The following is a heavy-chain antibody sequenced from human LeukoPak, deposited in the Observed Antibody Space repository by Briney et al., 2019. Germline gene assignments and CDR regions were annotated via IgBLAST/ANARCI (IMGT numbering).Heavy chain of an antibody. CDR3: ARIMLTYYYGSGSYPDAFDI. V-gene: IGHV4-59*01. CDR1: GGSISSYY. J-gene: IGHJ3*02. Sequence: SETLSLTCTVSGGSISSYYWSWIRQPPGKGLEWIGYIYYSGSTNYNPSLKSRVTISVDTSKNQFSLKLSSVTAADTAVYYCARIMLTYYYGSGSYPDAFDIWGQGTMVTVSS. CDR2: IYYSGST. D-gene: IGHD3-10*01.